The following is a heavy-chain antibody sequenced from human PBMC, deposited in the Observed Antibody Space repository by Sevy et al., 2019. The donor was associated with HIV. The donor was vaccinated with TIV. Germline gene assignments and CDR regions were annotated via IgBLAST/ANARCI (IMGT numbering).Heavy chain of an antibody. CDR3: ARERSCGGDCYYFDY. CDR2: INWNGVGT. CDR1: GLNFDDYG. V-gene: IGHV3-20*04. D-gene: IGHD2-21*02. Sequence: GGSLRLSCAASGLNFDDYGMSWVRQAPGKGLEWVSAINWNGVGTSYADSVKGRFTISRDNPKNSLYVQMNSLRAEDTALYYCARERSCGGDCYYFDYWGQGTLVTVSS. J-gene: IGHJ4*02.